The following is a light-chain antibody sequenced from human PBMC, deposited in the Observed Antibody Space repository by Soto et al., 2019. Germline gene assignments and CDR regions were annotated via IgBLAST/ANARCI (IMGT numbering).Light chain of an antibody. CDR3: ATWDNSLSAGL. CDR1: SSNIGNNY. Sequence: QSVLTQPPSVSAAPGQKITISCSGSSSNIGNNYVSWYQQVPGTAPKLLIYDNYKRPSGIPDRFSGSKTGTSATLGITGLQTGDEADYYCATWDNSLSAGLFGTGTQLTVL. V-gene: IGLV1-51*01. J-gene: IGLJ1*01. CDR2: DNY.